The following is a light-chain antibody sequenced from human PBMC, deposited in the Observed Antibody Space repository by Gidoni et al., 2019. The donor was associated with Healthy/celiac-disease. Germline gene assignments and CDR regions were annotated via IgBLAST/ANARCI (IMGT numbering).Light chain of an antibody. Sequence: QSVLTQPPSASGTPGQRVTITCSGSSSNIGSNYVYWYQHPPGPAPKLLIYRNNQRPSGVPDRFSGSKSGTSASLAISGLRSEDEADYYCAAWDDSLSGPVFGGGTKLTVL. CDR3: AAWDDSLSGPV. CDR1: SSNIGSNY. J-gene: IGLJ2*01. CDR2: RNN. V-gene: IGLV1-47*01.